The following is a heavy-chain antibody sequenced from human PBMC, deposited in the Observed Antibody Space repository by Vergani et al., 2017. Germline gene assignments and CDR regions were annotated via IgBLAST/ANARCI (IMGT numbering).Heavy chain of an antibody. CDR2: INPNSGGT. J-gene: IGHJ5*02. D-gene: IGHD2-2*01. CDR3: ARWDCSSTSCYAGGGFDP. V-gene: IGHV1-2*04. CDR1: GYNFTSYA. Sequence: QVQLVQSGAEVKKPGASVKVSCKASGYNFTSYAMHWVRQAPGQRLEWMGWINPNSGGTNYAQKFQGWVTMTRDTSISTAYMELSRLRSDDTAVYYCARWDCSSTSCYAGGGFDPWGQGTLVTVSS.